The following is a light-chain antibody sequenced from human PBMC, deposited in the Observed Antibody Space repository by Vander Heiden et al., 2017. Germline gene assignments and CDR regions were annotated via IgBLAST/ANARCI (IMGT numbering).Light chain of an antibody. CDR1: QSVLYSANNKNY. CDR2: WAS. V-gene: IGKV4-1*01. J-gene: IGKJ3*01. CDR3: QQYYSLFT. Sequence: NVMTQSPVSLAVSLGERATSNCKSSQSVLYSANNKNYLAWYQQKPGQPPKLLIYWASTRESGVPDRFSGSGSGTDFTLTISSLQAEDVAVYYCQQYYSLFTFGPGTKVDIK.